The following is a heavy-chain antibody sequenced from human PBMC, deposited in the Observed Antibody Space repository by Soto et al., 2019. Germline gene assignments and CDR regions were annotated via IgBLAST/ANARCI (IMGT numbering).Heavy chain of an antibody. V-gene: IGHV1-69*13. Sequence: SVKVSCKASGGTFSSYAISWVRQAPGQGLEGMGGIIPIFGTANYAQKFQGRVTITADESTSTAYMELSSLRSEDMAVYYFAKLAPVVVVGANNTKADYSSPFAILGQGTMVTVSS. J-gene: IGHJ3*02. D-gene: IGHD2-15*01. CDR2: IIPIFGTA. CDR1: GGTFSSYA. CDR3: AKLAPVVVVGANNTKADYSSPFAI.